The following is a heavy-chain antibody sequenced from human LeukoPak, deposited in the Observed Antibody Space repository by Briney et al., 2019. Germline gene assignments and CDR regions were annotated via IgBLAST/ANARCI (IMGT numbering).Heavy chain of an antibody. D-gene: IGHD5-24*01. Sequence: PGGSLRLSCAASGFTVSSNYMSWVRQAPGKGLEWVSVIYSGGSTYYADSVKGRFTISRDNSKNTLYLQMNSLRAEDTAVYYCASPRDGYNWGFDYWGQGTLVTVSS. CDR1: GFTVSSNY. CDR2: IYSGGST. J-gene: IGHJ4*02. CDR3: ASPRDGYNWGFDY. V-gene: IGHV3-53*01.